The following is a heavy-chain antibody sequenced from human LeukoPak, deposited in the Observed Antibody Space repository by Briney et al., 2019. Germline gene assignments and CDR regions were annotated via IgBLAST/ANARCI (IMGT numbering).Heavy chain of an antibody. Sequence: SEALSLTCTVSGGSISSSSYYWGWIRQPPGKGLEWIGSIYYSGSAYYNPSLKSRVTISVDTSKNQFSLKLSSVTAADTAVYYCARRIVVVPAANAPYNWFDPWGQGTLVTVSS. J-gene: IGHJ5*02. V-gene: IGHV4-39*07. CDR2: IYYSGSA. CDR1: GGSISSSSYY. CDR3: ARRIVVVPAANAPYNWFDP. D-gene: IGHD2-2*01.